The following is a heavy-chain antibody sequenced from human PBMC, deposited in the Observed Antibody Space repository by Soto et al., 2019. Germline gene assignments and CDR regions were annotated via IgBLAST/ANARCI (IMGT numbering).Heavy chain of an antibody. CDR3: ARFNWYFDL. CDR1: GGSIRSYY. V-gene: IGHV4-59*08. J-gene: IGHJ2*01. CDR2: IYYSGST. Sequence: ASATPSLTCTVHGGSIRSYYWSWIRQPPGKGLEWIGYIYYSGSTNYNPSLKSRVTISVDTSKNQFSLKLSSVTATDTAVYYCARFNWYFDLWGRGTLVT.